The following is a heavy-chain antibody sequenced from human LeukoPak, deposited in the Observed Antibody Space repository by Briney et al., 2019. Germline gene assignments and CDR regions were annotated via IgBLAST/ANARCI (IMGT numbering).Heavy chain of an antibody. V-gene: IGHV4-34*01. D-gene: IGHD2-2*01. J-gene: IGHJ5*02. CDR2: INHSGST. CDR1: GGSFSGYY. CDR3: ARGVVIVPAAKTLTWLDP. Sequence: TSETLSLTCAVYGGSFSGYYWSWIRQPPGKGLEWLGEINHSGSTNYNPSLKSRVTISVDKSKNQFSLKLTSVTAADTAVYYCARGVVIVPAAKTLTWLDPWGQGTLVTVSS.